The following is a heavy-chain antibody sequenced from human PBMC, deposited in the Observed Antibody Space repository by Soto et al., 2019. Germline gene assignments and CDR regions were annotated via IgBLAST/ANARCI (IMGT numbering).Heavy chain of an antibody. Sequence: SETLSLTCTVSGGSISSYYWSWIRQPPGKGLEWIGYIYYSGSTNYNPSLKSRVTISVDTSKNQFSLKLSSVTAADTAVYYCARDTINYGMDGWGQGNTVTVSS. J-gene: IGHJ6*02. CDR2: IYYSGST. CDR3: ARDTINYGMDG. CDR1: GGSISSYY. V-gene: IGHV4-59*01. D-gene: IGHD3-10*01.